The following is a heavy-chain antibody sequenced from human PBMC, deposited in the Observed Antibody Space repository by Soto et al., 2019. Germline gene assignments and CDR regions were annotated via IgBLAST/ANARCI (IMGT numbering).Heavy chain of an antibody. V-gene: IGHV4-28*03. D-gene: IGHD3-10*01. J-gene: IGHJ4*02. CDR2: IYYSGST. CDR1: GYSISSSNW. Sequence: SETHSHTSTVSGYSISSSNWWGWIRQTPGKGLEWIGYIYYSGSTYYNPSLKSRVTISVDTSKNQFSLKLSSVTAADTAVYYCARGVYYGSGSYYEGPFDYWGQGTLVTVSS. CDR3: ARGVYYGSGSYYEGPFDY.